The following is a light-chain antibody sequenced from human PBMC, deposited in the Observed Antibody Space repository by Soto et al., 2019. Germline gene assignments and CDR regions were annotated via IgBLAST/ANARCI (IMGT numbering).Light chain of an antibody. J-gene: IGKJ5*01. CDR1: QSVSSY. CDR3: QQRRNWPFT. V-gene: IGKV3-11*01. Sequence: EIVLTQSPATLSLSPVERATLSCRASQSVSSYLAWYQQKPGQAPRLLIYDASNKATGITDMFSGRGSGTDFTLTISSLQTEDFAVYHCQQRRNWPFTVGQGNRLEIK. CDR2: DAS.